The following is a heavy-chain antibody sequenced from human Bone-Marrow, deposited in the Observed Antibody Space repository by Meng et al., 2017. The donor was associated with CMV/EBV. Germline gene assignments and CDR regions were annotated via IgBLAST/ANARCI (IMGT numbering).Heavy chain of an antibody. CDR3: VRGKGVGATSWIAFGY. V-gene: IGHV4-59*12. CDR1: GGSISSYY. Sequence: LSCTVSGGSISSYYWSWIRQPPGKGLEWIGYIYYSGSTNYNPSLKSRVTISVDTSKNQFYLKPSSVTAADTGVYYCVRGKGVGATSWIAFGYWGQGTLVTVSS. CDR2: IYYSGST. J-gene: IGHJ4*02. D-gene: IGHD1-26*01.